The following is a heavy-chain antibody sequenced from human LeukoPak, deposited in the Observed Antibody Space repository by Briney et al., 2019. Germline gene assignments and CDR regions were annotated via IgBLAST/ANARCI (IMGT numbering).Heavy chain of an antibody. Sequence: SETLSLTCTVSGGSIRSDRHYWGWVRQTPGKGLEWIGSIYYSGSASYNPSFRSRVTMSVDTSKNQFSLRLSSVTAADTAVFYCARHMGRDGYKIDYWGQGTLVTVSS. CDR1: GGSIRSDRHY. CDR2: IYYSGSA. D-gene: IGHD5-24*01. J-gene: IGHJ4*02. CDR3: ARHMGRDGYKIDY. V-gene: IGHV4-39*01.